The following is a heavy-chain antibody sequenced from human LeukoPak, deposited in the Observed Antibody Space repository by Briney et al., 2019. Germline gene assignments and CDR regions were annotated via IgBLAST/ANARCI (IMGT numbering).Heavy chain of an antibody. CDR3: ARGAYRYGYDC. V-gene: IGHV1-2*02. J-gene: IGHJ4*02. D-gene: IGHD5-18*01. CDR1: GYTLTVYY. Sequence: ASVKVSCKASGYTLTVYYIHWGRQAPGQGLEWMGWINPNNNGTNYEQKFQGRVTMTRDTSISTAYMEVTRLRSDDTAMYYCARGAYRYGYDCWGQGTLVTVSS. CDR2: INPNNNGT.